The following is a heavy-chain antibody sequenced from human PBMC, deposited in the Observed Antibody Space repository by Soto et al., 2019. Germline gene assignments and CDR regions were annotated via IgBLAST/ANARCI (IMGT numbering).Heavy chain of an antibody. Sequence: ASVKVSCKASGYTFTSYAMHWVRQAPGQRLEWMGWINAGNGNTKYSQKFQGRVTITRDTSASTAYMELSSLRSEDTAVYYCARDQGFRGSRITMVRGNYYYGMDVWGQGTTVTVSS. J-gene: IGHJ6*02. D-gene: IGHD3-10*01. CDR3: ARDQGFRGSRITMVRGNYYYGMDV. V-gene: IGHV1-3*01. CDR1: GYTFTSYA. CDR2: INAGNGNT.